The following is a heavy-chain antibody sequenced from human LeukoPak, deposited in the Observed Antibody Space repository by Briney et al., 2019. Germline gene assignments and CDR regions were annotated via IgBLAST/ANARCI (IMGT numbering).Heavy chain of an antibody. CDR2: IDWDNDK. CDR1: GFSLRTSGVW. CDR3: ARISGYSYGYRFFDL. V-gene: IGHV2-70*01. Sequence: SGPTLLNPTQPLTLTFTFSGFSLRTSGVWGNWIRQPPGKALEWLALIDWDNDKYYSTSLKTRLTISRDTSKNQVLLTLTNMDPVDTATYYCARISGYSYGYRFFDLWGRGTLVTVSS. D-gene: IGHD5-18*01. J-gene: IGHJ2*01.